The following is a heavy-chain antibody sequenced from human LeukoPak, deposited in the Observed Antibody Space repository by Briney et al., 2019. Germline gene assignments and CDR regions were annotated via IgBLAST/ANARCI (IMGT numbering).Heavy chain of an antibody. D-gene: IGHD3-22*01. J-gene: IGHJ4*02. CDR1: GFTFSSYG. Sequence: GGSLRLSCAASGFTFSSYGMHWDRQAPGKGLEWVAVIWYDGSNKYYADSVKGRFTISRDNSKNTLYLQMNSLRAEDTAAYYCARDPGTYYYDSSGYSFDYWGQGALVTVSS. CDR2: IWYDGSNK. CDR3: ARDPGTYYYDSSGYSFDY. V-gene: IGHV3-33*01.